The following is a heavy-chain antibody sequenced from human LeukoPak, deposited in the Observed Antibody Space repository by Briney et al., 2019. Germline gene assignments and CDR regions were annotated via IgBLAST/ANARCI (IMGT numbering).Heavy chain of an antibody. CDR1: GASDGSISSYS. D-gene: IGHD3-10*01. CDR2: LFSSGST. Sequence: SETLSLTCTVSGASDGSISSYSWSWIRQPPGKGLEWIGYLFSSGSTNYQPSLKSRVTISMDMSKNQFSLKLNSVTAADTAVYYCARDRLNDWWFGESSDDAFDIWGQGTMVTVSS. V-gene: IGHV4-59*01. CDR3: ARDRLNDWWFGESSDDAFDI. J-gene: IGHJ3*02.